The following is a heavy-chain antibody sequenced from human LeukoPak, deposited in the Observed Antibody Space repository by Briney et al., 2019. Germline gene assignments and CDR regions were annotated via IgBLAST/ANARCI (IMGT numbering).Heavy chain of an antibody. Sequence: GGSLRLSCAASELTLSSNYMSWIRQAPGRGLEWVSFIYSGGSTYYADSVKGRFTISRDNSRNTLYLQMNSLRAEDTAVYYCAKGYSSGLYKLYYFDFWGQGTLVTVSS. J-gene: IGHJ4*02. V-gene: IGHV3-53*05. CDR1: ELTLSSNY. CDR2: IYSGGST. D-gene: IGHD6-19*01. CDR3: AKGYSSGLYKLYYFDF.